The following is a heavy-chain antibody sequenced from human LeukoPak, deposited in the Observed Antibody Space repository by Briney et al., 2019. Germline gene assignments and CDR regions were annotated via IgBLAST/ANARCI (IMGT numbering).Heavy chain of an antibody. Sequence: SETLSLTCTVSGGSISSYYWSWIRQPPGKGLEWIGYIYYSGSTNYNPSLKSRVTISVDTSKNQFSLKLSSVTAADTAVYYCARAYYYDSSGYYPPIYYYYYMDAWGKGATVTVSS. D-gene: IGHD3-22*01. CDR3: ARAYYYDSSGYYPPIYYYYYMDA. V-gene: IGHV4-59*01. CDR2: IYYSGST. CDR1: GGSISSYY. J-gene: IGHJ6*03.